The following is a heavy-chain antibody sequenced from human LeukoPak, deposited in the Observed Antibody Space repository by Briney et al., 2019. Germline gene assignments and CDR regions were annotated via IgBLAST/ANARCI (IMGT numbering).Heavy chain of an antibody. J-gene: IGHJ6*03. CDR3: AKEGAVHYDILTGYYTPPYYYYYMDV. V-gene: IGHV3-30*02. Sequence: GGSLRLSCAASGFTFSSYGMHWVRQAPGKGLEWVAFIRYDGSNKYYADSVKGRFTISRDNSKNTLYLQMNSLRAEDTAAYYCAKEGAVHYDILTGYYTPPYYYYYMDVWGKGTTVTVSS. CDR2: IRYDGSNK. D-gene: IGHD3-9*01. CDR1: GFTFSSYG.